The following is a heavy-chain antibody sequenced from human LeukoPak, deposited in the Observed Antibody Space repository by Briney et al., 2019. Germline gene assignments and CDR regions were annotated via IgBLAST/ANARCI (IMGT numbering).Heavy chain of an antibody. D-gene: IGHD5-18*01. CDR1: GGSISPYY. Sequence: NPSETLSLTCTVSGGSISPYYWTWIRQSAGKGLDFIGRIHSGGTTNYNPSLASRVSLSVDTSNNQVSLRLSSVTAADTAVYYCARDSPHGYTLGHRYYFMGVWGKGTPVTVS. CDR3: ARDSPHGYTLGHRYYFMGV. CDR2: IHSGGTT. J-gene: IGHJ6*03. V-gene: IGHV4-4*07.